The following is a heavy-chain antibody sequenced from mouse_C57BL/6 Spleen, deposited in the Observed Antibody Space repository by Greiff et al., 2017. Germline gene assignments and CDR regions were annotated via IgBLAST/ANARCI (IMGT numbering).Heavy chain of an antibody. Sequence: QVQLQQPGAELVKPGASVKMSCKASGYTFTSYWITWVKQRPGQGLEWIGDIYPGSGSTNYNEKFKSKATLTVDTSSSTAYMQLSSLTSEDSAVYYCSHCYGSNWYFGGWGTGTTVTVS. V-gene: IGHV1-55*01. D-gene: IGHD1-1*01. CDR3: SHCYGSNWYFGG. CDR2: IYPGSGST. CDR1: GYTFTSYW. J-gene: IGHJ1*03.